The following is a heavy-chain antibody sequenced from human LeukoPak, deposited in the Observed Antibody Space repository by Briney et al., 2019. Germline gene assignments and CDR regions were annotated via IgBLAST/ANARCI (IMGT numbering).Heavy chain of an antibody. J-gene: IGHJ5*02. D-gene: IGHD1-14*01. Sequence: KPSETLSLTCTVSGGSISPYFWSWIRQPPGKGLEWIGYIYTSGSTNYNPSLKSRVTISVDTSKNQFSLKLSSVTAADTAVYYCARHRPAEGFDPWGRGTLVTVSS. CDR1: GGSISPYF. V-gene: IGHV4-59*08. CDR2: IYTSGST. CDR3: ARHRPAEGFDP.